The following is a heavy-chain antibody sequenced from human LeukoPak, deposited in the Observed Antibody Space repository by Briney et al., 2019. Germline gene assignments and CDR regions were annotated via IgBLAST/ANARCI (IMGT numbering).Heavy chain of an antibody. Sequence: GPALVKPTQTLTLTFTFSGFSLTTRGMSVSWIRQPPGKALEWLARIDWDDDKYYSTSLKTRLTISKDTSKNQVVLTMTNTDPVDTATYYCARGPSARTGREGTLQIWLDPWGQGTLVTVSS. V-gene: IGHV2-70*11. D-gene: IGHD3/OR15-3a*01. CDR3: ARGPSARTGREGTLQIWLDP. CDR1: GFSLTTRGMS. CDR2: IDWDDDK. J-gene: IGHJ5*02.